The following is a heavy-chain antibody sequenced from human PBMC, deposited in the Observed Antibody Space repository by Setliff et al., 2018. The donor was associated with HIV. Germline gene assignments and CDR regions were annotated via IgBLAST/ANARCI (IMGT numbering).Heavy chain of an antibody. Sequence: SVKVSCKASGYTFSTYSITWVRQAPGQGIEWMGWVSAYNGHTDFAQKSQGRITLTPDTSSNTAYMELRSLRSDDTATYYCARDLFRWAEAGSNYFDSWGQGTLVTVSS. CDR3: ARDLFRWAEAGSNYFDS. CDR1: GYTFSTYS. V-gene: IGHV1-18*01. J-gene: IGHJ4*02. CDR2: VSAYNGHT. D-gene: IGHD6-13*01.